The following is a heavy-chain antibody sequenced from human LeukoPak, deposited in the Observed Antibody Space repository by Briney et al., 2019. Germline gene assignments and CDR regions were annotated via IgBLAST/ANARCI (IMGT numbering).Heavy chain of an antibody. V-gene: IGHV4-59*01. CDR1: GGSISSYY. CDR2: IYYSGST. Sequence: KPSETLSLTCTVSGGSISSYYWSWIRQPPGKGLEWIGYIYYSGSTNYNPSLKSRVTISVDTSKNQFSLKLSSVTAADTAVYYCARGASGIYFWFDPWGQGTLVTVSS. J-gene: IGHJ5*02. CDR3: ARGASGIYFWFDP. D-gene: IGHD1-26*01.